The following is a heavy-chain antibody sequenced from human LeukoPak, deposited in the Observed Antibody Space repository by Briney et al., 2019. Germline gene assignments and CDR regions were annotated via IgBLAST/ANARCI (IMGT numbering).Heavy chain of an antibody. CDR1: GGSISSYY. D-gene: IGHD3-10*01. CDR2: IYYSGST. J-gene: IGHJ5*02. Sequence: SETLSLTCTASGGSISSYYWSWIRQPPGKGLEWIGYIYYSGSTNYNPSLKSRVTISVDTSKNQFSLMLSSVTAADTAVYYCARARGSGSWSFDPWGQGTLVTVSS. V-gene: IGHV4-59*01. CDR3: ARARGSGSWSFDP.